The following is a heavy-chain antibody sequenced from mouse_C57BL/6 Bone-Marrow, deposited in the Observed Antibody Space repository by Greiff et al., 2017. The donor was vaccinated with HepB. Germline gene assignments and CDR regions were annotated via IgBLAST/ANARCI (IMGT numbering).Heavy chain of an antibody. CDR3: TREGVLYYSNYGAMDY. Sequence: SGAELVRPGASVTLSCKASGYTFTDYEMHWVKQTPVHGLEWIGAIDPETGGTAYNQKFKGKAKLTADKSSSTAYMELRSLTSEDSAVYYCTREGVLYYSNYGAMDYWGQGTSVTVSS. V-gene: IGHV1-15*01. D-gene: IGHD2-5*01. CDR1: GYTFTDYE. J-gene: IGHJ4*01. CDR2: IDPETGGT.